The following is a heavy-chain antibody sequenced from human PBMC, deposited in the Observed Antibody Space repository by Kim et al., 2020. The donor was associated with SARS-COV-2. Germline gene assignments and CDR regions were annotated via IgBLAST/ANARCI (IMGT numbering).Heavy chain of an antibody. D-gene: IGHD5-18*01. CDR1: GFTFSSYG. Sequence: GGSLRLSCAASGFTFSSYGMHWVSQAPGKGLEWVAVIWYDGSNKYYADSVKGRFTISRDNSKNTLYLQMNSLRAEDTAVYYCAKDVTAMVIYYFDYWGQGTLVTVSS. CDR3: AKDVTAMVIYYFDY. V-gene: IGHV3-33*06. J-gene: IGHJ4*02. CDR2: IWYDGSNK.